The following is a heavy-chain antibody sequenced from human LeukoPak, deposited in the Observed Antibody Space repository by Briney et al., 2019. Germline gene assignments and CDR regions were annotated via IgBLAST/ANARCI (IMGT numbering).Heavy chain of an antibody. D-gene: IGHD6-19*01. V-gene: IGHV3-64*01. CDR1: GFTFSNFA. J-gene: IGHJ4*02. CDR2: IRSTGDST. Sequence: GALRLSCAASGFTFSNFAIHWVRQAPGKGLEFVSGIRSTGDSTYYANSAKGRFTISRDNSKNTLYLQMVSLRAEDMAVYYCAKGGGSGWYGYFDYWGQGTLVTVSS. CDR3: AKGGGSGWYGYFDY.